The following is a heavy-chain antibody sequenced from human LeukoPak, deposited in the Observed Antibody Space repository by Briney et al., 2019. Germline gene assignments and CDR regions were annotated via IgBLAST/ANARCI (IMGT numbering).Heavy chain of an antibody. V-gene: IGHV3-21*01. D-gene: IGHD3-10*01. J-gene: IGHJ4*02. Sequence: EGSLRLSCAASGFTFSSYSMNWVRQAPGKGLEWVSSISSSSSYIYYADSVKGRFTISRDNAKNSLYLQMNSLRAEDTAVYYCARTTRGLGSINIDYWGQGTLVTVSS. CDR2: ISSSSSYI. CDR1: GFTFSSYS. CDR3: ARTTRGLGSINIDY.